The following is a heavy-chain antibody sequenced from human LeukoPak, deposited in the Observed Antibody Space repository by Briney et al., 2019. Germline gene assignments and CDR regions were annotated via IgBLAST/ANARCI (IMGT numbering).Heavy chain of an antibody. J-gene: IGHJ4*02. CDR2: INAGNGDT. V-gene: IGHV1-3*01. CDR1: EYTFTNYG. CDR3: ARGSTGWPYYFDY. D-gene: IGHD6-19*01. Sequence: ASVKVSCKTFEYTFTNYGVHWVRQAPGQRLEWMGWINAGNGDTKYSQRFQGRVTITRDTSASTAYMELSSLRSEDTAVYYCARGSTGWPYYFDYWGQGTLVTVSS.